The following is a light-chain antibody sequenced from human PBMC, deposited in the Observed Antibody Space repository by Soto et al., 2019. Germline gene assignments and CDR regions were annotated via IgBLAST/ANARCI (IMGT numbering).Light chain of an antibody. CDR1: QSVSSSY. CDR2: AAS. Sequence: EIVLTQSPGTLSLSPGEKETISCRASQSVSSSYLAWYQQNPGQAPRLLIYAASSRATGIPDRFSGSGSGTDFTLTISGLEPEDFAVYYCQQYRSSPITFGQGTRLEIK. V-gene: IGKV3-20*01. J-gene: IGKJ5*01. CDR3: QQYRSSPIT.